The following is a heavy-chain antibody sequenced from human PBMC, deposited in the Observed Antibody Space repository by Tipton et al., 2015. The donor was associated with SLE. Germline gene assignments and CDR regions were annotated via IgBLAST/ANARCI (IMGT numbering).Heavy chain of an antibody. J-gene: IGHJ3*02. V-gene: IGHV4-34*01. D-gene: IGHD3-3*01. Sequence: TLSLTCAVYGGSFSGYYWSWIRQPPGKGLEWIGEINHSGSTNYNPSLKSRVTISIDTSKNQFSLKLSSVTAADTSVYYCARGKDYDFWSGYYRRDASDIWGQGTMDTVSS. CDR2: INHSGST. CDR3: ARGKDYDFWSGYYRRDASDI. CDR1: GGSFSGYY.